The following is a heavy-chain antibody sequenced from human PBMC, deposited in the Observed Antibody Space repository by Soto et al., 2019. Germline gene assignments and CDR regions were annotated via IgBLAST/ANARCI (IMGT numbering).Heavy chain of an antibody. CDR3: ARGRLVPAVNFDY. J-gene: IGHJ4*02. CDR2: IYYSGST. D-gene: IGHD2-2*01. V-gene: IGHV4-39*07. Sequence: SETLSLTCTVSSAPVSSSTYTWGWIRQPPGKGLEWIGSIYYSGSTYYNPSLNSRVTVSVDTSKNQFSLKVNSVTAADTAVYYCARGRLVPAVNFDYWGLGTLVTVSS. CDR1: SAPVSSSTYT.